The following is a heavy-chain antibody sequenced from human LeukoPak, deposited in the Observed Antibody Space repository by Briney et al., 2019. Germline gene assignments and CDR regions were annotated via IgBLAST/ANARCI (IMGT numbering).Heavy chain of an antibody. D-gene: IGHD2-2*02. J-gene: IGHJ4*02. Sequence: PGGSLRLSCAASGFTFSSYSMNWVRQAPGKGLEGVSYISSSSSTIYYADSVKGRFTISRDNAKNSLYLQMNSLRAEDTAVYYCARGAVVPAAILDYWGQGTLVTVSS. CDR1: GFTFSSYS. CDR3: ARGAVVPAAILDY. V-gene: IGHV3-48*04. CDR2: ISSSSSTI.